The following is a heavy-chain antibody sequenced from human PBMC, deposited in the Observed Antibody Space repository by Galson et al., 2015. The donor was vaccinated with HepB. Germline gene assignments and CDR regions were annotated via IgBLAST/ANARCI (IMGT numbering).Heavy chain of an antibody. CDR1: GFTFSSYS. CDR3: ATNNLAYCGNDCFSCGY. D-gene: IGHD2-21*02. CDR2: ISSSSSYI. Sequence: SLRLSCAASGFTFSSYSMNWVRQAPGKGLEWVSSISSSSSYIYYADSVKGRFTISRDNAKNSLYLQMNSLRAEDTAVYYCATNNLAYCGNDCFSCGYWGQGTLVTVSS. V-gene: IGHV3-21*01. J-gene: IGHJ4*02.